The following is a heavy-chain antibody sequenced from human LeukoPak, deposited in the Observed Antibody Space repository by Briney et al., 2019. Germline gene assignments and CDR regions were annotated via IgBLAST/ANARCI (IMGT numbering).Heavy chain of an antibody. CDR2: INHSGST. V-gene: IGHV4-34*01. D-gene: IGHD3-3*01. CDR1: GGSFSGYY. J-gene: IGHJ5*02. Sequence: PSETLSLTCAVYGGSFSGYYWSWIRQPPGKGLEWIGEINHSGSTNYNPSLKSRVTISIDTSKNQFPLKLSSVTAADTAVYYCARTAHDFWSGYYSPWFDLWGQGTLVTVSS. CDR3: ARTAHDFWSGYYSPWFDL.